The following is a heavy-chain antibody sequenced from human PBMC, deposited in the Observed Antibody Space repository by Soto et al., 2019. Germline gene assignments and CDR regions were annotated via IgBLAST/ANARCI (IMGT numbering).Heavy chain of an antibody. V-gene: IGHV4-34*01. D-gene: IGHD1-26*01. J-gene: IGHJ4*02. CDR2: INHRGST. CDR3: ARAAWGGSYVN. CDR1: GGSVSGYY. Sequence: GPGPKYPSETLSLTCAVYGGSVSGYYWSWIRQPPGKGLEWIGEINHRGSTNYNPSLKSRVTISVDTSKNQFSLKLSSVTAADTAVYYCARAAWGGSYVNWGQGTLVTVSS.